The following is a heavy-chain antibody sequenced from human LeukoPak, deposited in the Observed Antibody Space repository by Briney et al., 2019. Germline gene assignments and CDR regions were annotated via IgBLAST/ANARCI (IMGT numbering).Heavy chain of an antibody. CDR1: GFTFSSYG. CDR3: AKGSGSYYDY. D-gene: IGHD3-10*01. J-gene: IGHJ4*02. V-gene: IGHV3-30*18. CDR2: ISYDGSNK. Sequence: PGGSLRLSCAASGFTFSSYGMHWVRQAPGKGLEWVAVISYDGSNKYYADSVKGRFTISRDNSKNTLYLQMNSLRAEDTAVYYCAKGSGSYYDYWGQGALVTVSS.